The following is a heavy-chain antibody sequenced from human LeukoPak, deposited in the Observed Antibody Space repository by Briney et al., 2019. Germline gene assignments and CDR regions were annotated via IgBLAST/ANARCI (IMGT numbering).Heavy chain of an antibody. D-gene: IGHD2-2*01. Sequence: SQTLSLTCTVSGGSISSGSYYWSWIRQPAGKGLEWIGRIYTSGSTNYNPSLKSRVTISVDTSKNQFSLKLSSVTAADTAVYYCARGPSGSTSFFFDYWGQGTLVTVSS. CDR1: GGSISSGSYY. V-gene: IGHV4-61*02. CDR3: ARGPSGSTSFFFDY. J-gene: IGHJ4*02. CDR2: IYTSGST.